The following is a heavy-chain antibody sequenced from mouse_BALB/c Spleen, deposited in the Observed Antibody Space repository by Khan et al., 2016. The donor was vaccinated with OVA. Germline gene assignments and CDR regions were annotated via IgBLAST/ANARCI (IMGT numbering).Heavy chain of an antibody. CDR3: ASHLTGSFAY. J-gene: IGHJ3*01. Sequence: EVELVESGGDLVKPGGSLKFSCAASGFSFSSYSMSWVRQTPDKRLVWVATIISGGDYTYYSDNVKGRFTISRDNAKNTLYLQMNSLKSEDTAMYYCASHLTGSFAYWGQGTLVTVSA. D-gene: IGHD4-1*01. V-gene: IGHV5-6*01. CDR2: IISGGDYT. CDR1: GFSFSSYS.